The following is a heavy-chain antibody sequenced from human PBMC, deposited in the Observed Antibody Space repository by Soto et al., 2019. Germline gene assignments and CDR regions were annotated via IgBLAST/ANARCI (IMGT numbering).Heavy chain of an antibody. J-gene: IGHJ4*02. V-gene: IGHV4-39*01. CDR3: ARQVSY. D-gene: IGHD2-8*01. Sequence: QLQLQESGPGLVKPSETLSLTCNVSGVSISDTSYYCGWIRQPPGKGLEWIGTIYFNGNTFYNPSLKSRLTISVDTSKNQFYLRRTSVTAADTAVYYCARQVSYWGQGTLVAVSS. CDR1: GVSISDTSYY. CDR2: IYFNGNT.